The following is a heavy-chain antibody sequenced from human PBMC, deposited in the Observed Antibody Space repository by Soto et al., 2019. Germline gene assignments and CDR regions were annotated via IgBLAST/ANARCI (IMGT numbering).Heavy chain of an antibody. V-gene: IGHV5-51*01. CDR1: GYSFPSFW. Sequence: GDSLTMACRGGGYSFPSFWSGWVPGMPGKGLEWMGIIYPGDSDTRYSPSVQGQVTISADKSISTAYLQWSSLKASDTAMYYCARQAIGYCSSTSCYYYSGMDVWGQGTTVTVSS. CDR3: ARQAIGYCSSTSCYYYSGMDV. CDR2: IYPGDSDT. D-gene: IGHD2-2*01. J-gene: IGHJ6*02.